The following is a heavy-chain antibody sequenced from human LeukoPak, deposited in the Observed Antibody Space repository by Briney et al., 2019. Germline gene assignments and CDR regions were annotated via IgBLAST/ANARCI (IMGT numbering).Heavy chain of an antibody. J-gene: IGHJ6*03. CDR3: ARETARLGYCGSTSCYTVNYYYYMDV. CDR2: MNPNSGNT. V-gene: IGHV1-8*03. CDR1: GYTFTSYD. Sequence: ASVKVSCKASGYTFTSYDINWGGQATRQGLEWMGWMNPNSGNTGNAQKFHGRVPITRNTSISTAYMELSSLRSEDTAVYYCARETARLGYCGSTSCYTVNYYYYMDVWGKGTTVTVSS. D-gene: IGHD2-2*02.